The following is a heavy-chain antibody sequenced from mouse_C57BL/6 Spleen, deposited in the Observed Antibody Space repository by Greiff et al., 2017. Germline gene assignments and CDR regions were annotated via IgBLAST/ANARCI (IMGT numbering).Heavy chain of an antibody. CDR2: ISGGGGNT. Sequence: EVQGVESGGGLVKPGGSLKLSCAASGFTFSSYTMSWVRQTPEKRLEWVATISGGGGNTYSPDSVKGRCTISRDNAKNTLYLQMSSLRSEDTALYYCARHPLYYGSSYNYWGQGTTLTVSS. V-gene: IGHV5-9*01. D-gene: IGHD1-1*01. CDR1: GFTFSSYT. CDR3: ARHPLYYGSSYNY. J-gene: IGHJ2*01.